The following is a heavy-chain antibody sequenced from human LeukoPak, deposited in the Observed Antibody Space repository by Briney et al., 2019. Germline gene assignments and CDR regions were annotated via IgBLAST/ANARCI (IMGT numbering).Heavy chain of an antibody. D-gene: IGHD3-22*01. Sequence: GGSLRLSCAASGFTFSSYGMSWVRQAPGKGLEWVSAISGSGGSTYYADSVKGRFTISRDNSKNTLYLQMNSLRAEDTAVYYCANSVTYYYDSSVGSHWGQGTLVTVSS. CDR3: ANSVTYYYDSSVGSH. CDR1: GFTFSSYG. V-gene: IGHV3-23*01. J-gene: IGHJ4*02. CDR2: ISGSGGST.